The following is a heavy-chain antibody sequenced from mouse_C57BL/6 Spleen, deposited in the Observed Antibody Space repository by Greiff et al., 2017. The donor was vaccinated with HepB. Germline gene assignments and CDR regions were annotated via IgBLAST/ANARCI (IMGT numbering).Heavy chain of an antibody. CDR3: ARGGDYDEGFAY. J-gene: IGHJ3*01. CDR1: GYSITSGYY. D-gene: IGHD2-4*01. V-gene: IGHV3-6*01. CDR2: ISYDGSN. Sequence: ESGPGLVKPSQSLSLTCSVTGYSITSGYYWNWIRQFPGNKLEWMGYISYDGSNNYNPSLKNRISITRDTSKNQFFLKLNSVTTEDTATYYCARGGDYDEGFAYWGQGTLVTVSA.